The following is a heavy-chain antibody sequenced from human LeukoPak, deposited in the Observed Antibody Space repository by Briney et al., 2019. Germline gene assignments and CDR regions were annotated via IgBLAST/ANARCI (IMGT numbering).Heavy chain of an antibody. J-gene: IGHJ6*02. D-gene: IGHD3-9*01. CDR3: ARVDDILTGYYRFYYDYYGMDV. CDR2: ISSSSSTI. Sequence: GGSLRLSCAASGFIFSGYTLTWVRQAPGKGLQWVAYISSSSSTIRYADSVKGRFAISRDNAKNSVYLEMNSLRAEDTAVYYCARVDDILTGYYRFYYDYYGMDVWGQGTTVTVSS. CDR1: GFIFSGYT. V-gene: IGHV3-48*04.